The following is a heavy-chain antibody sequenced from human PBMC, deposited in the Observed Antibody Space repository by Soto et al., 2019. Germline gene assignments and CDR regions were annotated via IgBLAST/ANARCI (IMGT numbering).Heavy chain of an antibody. CDR2: ISGFSTTI. J-gene: IGHJ4*02. CDR1: GFNFINYN. D-gene: IGHD1-20*01. V-gene: IGHV3-48*02. CDR3: ARNSLPTTLYTSNWNPIDY. Sequence: EVQLVESGGGLVQPGGSLRLSCAASGFNFINYNMNWVCQTPEKGLEWISYISGFSTTIYYADSVKGRFTISRDNAKNSLYLQMSSLRDEDTALYYCARNSLPTTLYTSNWNPIDYWGQGTLVTVSS.